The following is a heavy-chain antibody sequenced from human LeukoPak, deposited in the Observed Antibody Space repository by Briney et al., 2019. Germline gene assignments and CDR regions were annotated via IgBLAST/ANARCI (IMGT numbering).Heavy chain of an antibody. Sequence: GGSLRLSCAASGFDFSSNWMHWVRHAPGQGLVWVSRIKGDGISTNYADSVKGRFTISRDIAKNTLYLQMSSLRAEDTGVYYCAKDHYWSIDYWGRGTLVTVSS. CDR1: GFDFSSNW. V-gene: IGHV3-74*01. D-gene: IGHD3-3*01. CDR2: IKGDGIST. J-gene: IGHJ4*02. CDR3: AKDHYWSIDY.